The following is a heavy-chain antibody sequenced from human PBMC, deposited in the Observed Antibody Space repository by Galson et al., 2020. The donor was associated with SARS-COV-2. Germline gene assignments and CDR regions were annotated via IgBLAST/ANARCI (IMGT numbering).Heavy chain of an antibody. V-gene: IGHV3-33*01. J-gene: IGHJ4*02. CDR1: GFTFSSYG. D-gene: IGHD3-10*01. Sequence: GGSLRLSCAASGFTFSSYGMHWVRQAPGKGLEWVAVIWYDGSNKYYADSVKGRFTISRDNSKNTLYLQMNSLRAEDTAVYYCAREGQLTTYGSGLDYWGQGTLVTVSS. CDR3: AREGQLTTYGSGLDY. CDR2: IWYDGSNK.